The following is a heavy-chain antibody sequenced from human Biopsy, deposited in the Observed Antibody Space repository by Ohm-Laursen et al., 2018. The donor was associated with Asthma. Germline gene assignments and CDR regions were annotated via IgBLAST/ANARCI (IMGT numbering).Heavy chain of an antibody. D-gene: IGHD4-17*01. V-gene: IGHV4-31*11. Sequence: SETLSLTWAVSGGSINIGDYYWSWIRQHPVKGLEWIGHIYYSGSTYYNPSLKSRVSISLDTSKNQFSLSLTSVTAADTAVYYCARTTYGHDGFDPWGRGTLVTVSS. CDR2: IYYSGST. CDR1: GGSINIGDYY. J-gene: IGHJ5*02. CDR3: ARTTYGHDGFDP.